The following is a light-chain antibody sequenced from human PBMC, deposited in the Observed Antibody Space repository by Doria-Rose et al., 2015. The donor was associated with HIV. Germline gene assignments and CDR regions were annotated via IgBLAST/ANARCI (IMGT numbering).Light chain of an antibody. CDR2: AAS. V-gene: IGKV1-5*01. Sequence: RVTITCRATQSLSNWLAWYQQKPGKAPKLLIYAASTLRSGVPFRFSGSRSGTEYSLIISSLQPDDFATYYCHQYNTYPYTFGQGTRLE. J-gene: IGKJ2*01. CDR1: QSLSNW. CDR3: HQYNTYPYT.